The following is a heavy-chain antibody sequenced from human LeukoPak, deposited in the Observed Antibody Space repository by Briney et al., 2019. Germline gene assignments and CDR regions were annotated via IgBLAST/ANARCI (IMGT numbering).Heavy chain of an antibody. CDR3: ARAVGGSTGAFDI. J-gene: IGHJ3*02. CDR1: GFTFSSYS. Sequence: PGGSLRLSCAASGFTFSSYSMNWVRQARGKGLEWVSSISSSSSYIYYADSVKGRFTISRDNAKNSLYLQMNSLRAEDTAVYYCARAVGGSTGAFDIWGQGTMVTVSS. CDR2: ISSSSSYI. D-gene: IGHD3-16*01. V-gene: IGHV3-21*01.